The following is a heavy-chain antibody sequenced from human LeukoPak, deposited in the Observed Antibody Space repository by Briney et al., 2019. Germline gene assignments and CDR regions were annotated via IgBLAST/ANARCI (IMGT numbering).Heavy chain of an antibody. CDR1: GGSFSGYY. V-gene: IGHV4-34*01. CDR2: INHSGST. D-gene: IGHD3-10*01. Sequence: PSETLSLTCAVYGGSFSGYYWSWIRQPPGKGLEWIGEINHSGSTNYNPSLKRRVTISVDTSKNQFSLKLSSVTAADTAVYYCARKKGYYALWGQGTLVTVSS. J-gene: IGHJ4*02. CDR3: ARKKGYYAL.